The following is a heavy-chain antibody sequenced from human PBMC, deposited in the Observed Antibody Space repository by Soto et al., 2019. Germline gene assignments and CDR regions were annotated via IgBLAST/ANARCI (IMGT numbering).Heavy chain of an antibody. D-gene: IGHD3-22*01. CDR2: IHNSGTS. V-gene: IGHV4-59*01. Sequence: SETLSLTCTVSGGSISPYYWSWIRQPPGKGLEWIGYIHNSGTSTHNPSLNGRVTISIDMSKKQFSLKLTSLTSADTAVYYCARDFYDSVGYTWFDSWSQGTLVTVSS. J-gene: IGHJ5*01. CDR1: GGSISPYY. CDR3: ARDFYDSVGYTWFDS.